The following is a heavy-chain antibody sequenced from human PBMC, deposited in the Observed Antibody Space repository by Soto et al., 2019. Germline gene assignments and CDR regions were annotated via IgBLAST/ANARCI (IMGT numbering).Heavy chain of an antibody. CDR3: ALLSSLDAFDI. D-gene: IGHD2-15*01. J-gene: IGHJ3*02. V-gene: IGHV2-5*01. CDR1: GFSLSTSGVG. CDR2: IYWSGDE. Sequence: SGPTLVNPTQTLTLTCSFSGFSLSTSGVGVGWIRQPPGKALEWLAHIYWSGDEHYRPSLKSRLSITKDTSRNQVVLTMTNMDPVDTATYYCALLSSLDAFDIWGQGTMVTVSS.